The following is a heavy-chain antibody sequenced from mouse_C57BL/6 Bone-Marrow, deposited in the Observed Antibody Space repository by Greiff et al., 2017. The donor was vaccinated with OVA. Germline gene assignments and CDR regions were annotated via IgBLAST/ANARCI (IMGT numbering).Heavy chain of an antibody. D-gene: IGHD1-1*01. J-gene: IGHJ4*01. CDR1: GYTFTSYW. Sequence: QVQLQQPGAELVKPGASVKLSCKASGYTFTSYWMQWVKQRPGQGLEWIGEIDPSDSYTNYNQKFKGKATLTVDTSSSTAFMQLSSLTSEDSAVYYCSSYCGSIYYWGQGTSVTGSS. CDR2: IDPSDSYT. CDR3: SSYCGSIYY. V-gene: IGHV1-50*01.